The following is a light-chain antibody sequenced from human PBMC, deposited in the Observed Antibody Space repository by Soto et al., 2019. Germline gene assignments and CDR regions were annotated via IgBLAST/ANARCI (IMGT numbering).Light chain of an antibody. Sequence: QLVLTQSPSASASLGASVKLTCTLTSGHSSYAISWHQQQPEKGPRYLLKLDSDGSHTNRDAIPDRFSGSSSGAERYLTISSLQSEDEADYYCQTWGTGIHVVFGGGTKLTVL. CDR3: QTWGTGIHVV. V-gene: IGLV4-69*01. CDR1: SGHSSYA. J-gene: IGLJ2*01. CDR2: LDSDGSH.